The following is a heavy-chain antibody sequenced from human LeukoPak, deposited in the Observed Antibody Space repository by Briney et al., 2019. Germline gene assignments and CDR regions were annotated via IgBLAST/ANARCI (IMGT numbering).Heavy chain of an antibody. CDR2: IKSKANGEAT. Sequence: GGSLRLSLTASGLPFSHARMRWVRPDPGKGPEWVGRIKSKANGEATDYAAPVVGRFTISRDDSKNTLYLHMNSLKIEDTGVYYCTAEGVSPRGGWYLADYWGQGTLATVSS. CDR1: GLPFSHAR. V-gene: IGHV3-15*01. D-gene: IGHD6-19*01. J-gene: IGHJ4*02. CDR3: TAEGVSPRGGWYLADY.